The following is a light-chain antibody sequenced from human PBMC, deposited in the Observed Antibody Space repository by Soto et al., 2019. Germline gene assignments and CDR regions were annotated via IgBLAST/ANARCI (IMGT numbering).Light chain of an antibody. CDR3: QQYDSFWT. V-gene: IGKV1-5*01. Sequence: DIQMTQSPSTLSASVGDRVTITCRASQPINNWVAWYQQRSGEAPRLLIYDASTLESGVPSRFSGSGSGTEFTLTISKLRPDDFATYYCQQYDSFWTFGHGTKVQMK. J-gene: IGKJ1*01. CDR1: QPINNW. CDR2: DAS.